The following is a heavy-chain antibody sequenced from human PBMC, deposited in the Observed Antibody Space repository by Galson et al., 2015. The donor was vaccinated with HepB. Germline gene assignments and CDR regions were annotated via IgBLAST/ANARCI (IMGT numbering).Heavy chain of an antibody. V-gene: IGHV3-23*01. CDR3: AKRVAVAGVDY. J-gene: IGHJ4*02. CDR2: VSGSGGST. D-gene: IGHD6-19*01. CDR1: GFTFSSYA. Sequence: SLRLSCAASGFTFSSYAMSWVRQAPGKGLEWVSAVSGSGGSTYYADSVKGRFTTPRDNSKNTLYLQMNSLRAEDTAVYYCAKRVAVAGVDYWGQGTLVTVSS.